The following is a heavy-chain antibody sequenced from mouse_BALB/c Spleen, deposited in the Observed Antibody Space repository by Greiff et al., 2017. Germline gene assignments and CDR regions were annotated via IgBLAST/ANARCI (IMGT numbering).Heavy chain of an antibody. Sequence: VQLQQSGAELVRSGASVKLSCTASGFNIKDYYMHWVKQRPEQGLEWIGWIDPENGDTEYAPKFQGKATMTADTSSNTAYLQLSSLTSEDTAVYYCNAAMITRYFDVWGAGTTVTVSS. V-gene: IGHV14-4*02. CDR2: IDPENGDT. J-gene: IGHJ1*01. CDR3: NAAMITRYFDV. CDR1: GFNIKDYY. D-gene: IGHD2-4*01.